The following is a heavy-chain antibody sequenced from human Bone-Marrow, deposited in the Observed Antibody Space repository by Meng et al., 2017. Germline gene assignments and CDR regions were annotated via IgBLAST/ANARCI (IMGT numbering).Heavy chain of an antibody. CDR2: INPSGGST. J-gene: IGHJ3*02. V-gene: IGHV1-46*01. D-gene: IGHD1-1*01. Sequence: ASVKVTFQSSGHNFTSYYMHWVRQAPGQGLEWMGIINPSGGSTSYAQKFQGRVTMTRDTSTSTVYMELSSLRSEDTAVYYCARGGFSNWNDNDAFDIWGQGTMVTVSS. CDR1: GHNFTSYY. CDR3: ARGGFSNWNDNDAFDI.